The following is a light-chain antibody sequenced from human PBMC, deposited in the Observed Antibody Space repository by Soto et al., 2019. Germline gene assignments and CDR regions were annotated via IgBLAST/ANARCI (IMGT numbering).Light chain of an antibody. J-gene: IGLJ1*01. V-gene: IGLV2-14*01. CDR1: SNEASGYNY. CDR3: SSYTTSNTRQIV. CDR2: DVS. Sequence: QSVLTQPPSVSTYAPKTLTIFTPQNSNEASGYNYVSWYQQHPGKAPKFMIYDVSNRPSGVSNRFSGSKSGNTASLTISGLQAEDEADYYCSSYTTSNTRQIVFGTGTKVTVL.